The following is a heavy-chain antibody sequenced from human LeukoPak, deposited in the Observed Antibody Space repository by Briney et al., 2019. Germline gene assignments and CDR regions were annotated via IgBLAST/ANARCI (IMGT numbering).Heavy chain of an antibody. Sequence: PGGSLRLSCAASGFTFSSYGMHWVRQAPGKGLEWVAFIRYDGSNKDYADSVKGRFTISRDNSKNTLYLQMNSLRAEDTAVYYCANRNYYDSSGYDYVSYYLDCWGQGTLVTVSS. CDR1: GFTFSSYG. CDR2: IRYDGSNK. D-gene: IGHD3-22*01. V-gene: IGHV3-30*02. CDR3: ANRNYYDSSGYDYVSYYLDC. J-gene: IGHJ4*02.